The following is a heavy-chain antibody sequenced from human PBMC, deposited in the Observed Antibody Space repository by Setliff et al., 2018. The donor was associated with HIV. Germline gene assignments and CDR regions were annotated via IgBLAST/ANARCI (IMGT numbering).Heavy chain of an antibody. D-gene: IGHD2-15*01. CDR2: IYYSGST. CDR1: GGYISSSSYY. Sequence: SETLSLTCTVSGGYISSSSYYWGWIRQPPGKGLEWIGNIYYSGSTYYNPSLKSRVTISVDTSKNQFSLKLSSVTAAETAVYYCASLYCSGGSCYRGLGGHFDYWGQGTLVTVSS. CDR3: ASLYCSGGSCYRGLGGHFDY. J-gene: IGHJ4*02. V-gene: IGHV4-39*01.